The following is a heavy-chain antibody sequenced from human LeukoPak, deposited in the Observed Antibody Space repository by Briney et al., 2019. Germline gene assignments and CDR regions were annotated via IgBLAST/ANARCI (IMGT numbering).Heavy chain of an antibody. J-gene: IGHJ4*02. D-gene: IGHD6-13*01. CDR1: GFTFSSYA. CDR3: AKDLRSSRWYYFEH. CDR2: ISDRGDDT. Sequence: GGSLRLSCAASGFTFSSYAMSWVRQAPGKGLEWVSGISDRGDDTDYADSVKGRFTISRDHSKNTLYLQMNSLRVEDTAVYYCAKDLRSSRWYYFEHWGQGTLVAVSS. V-gene: IGHV3-23*01.